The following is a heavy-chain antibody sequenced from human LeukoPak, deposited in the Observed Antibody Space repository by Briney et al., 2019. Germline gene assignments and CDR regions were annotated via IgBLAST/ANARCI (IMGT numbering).Heavy chain of an antibody. D-gene: IGHD5-12*01. Sequence: PSETLSLTCSVSGGSISSSDYYWGWIRQPPGKGLEWIGNIFYTGSTYYNPSLKSRVTISVDTSKNQFSLKLSSVTAADTAVYYCARLRVATISASYYYGMDVWGQGTTVTVSS. CDR1: GGSISSSDYY. CDR2: IFYTGST. J-gene: IGHJ6*02. CDR3: ARLRVATISASYYYGMDV. V-gene: IGHV4-39*07.